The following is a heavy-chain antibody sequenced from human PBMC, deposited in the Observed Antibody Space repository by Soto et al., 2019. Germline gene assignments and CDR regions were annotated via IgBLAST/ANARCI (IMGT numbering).Heavy chain of an antibody. CDR3: ARGVYGGERGGYYYCMDV. CDR2: TYYRSKWYN. Sequence: SQTLSLTCAISGDSVSSNSAAWNWIRQSPSRGLEWLGRTYYRSKWYNDYAVSVKSRITINPDTSKNQFSLQLNSVTPEDTAVYYCARGVYGGERGGYYYCMDVWGQGTTVTVSS. J-gene: IGHJ6*02. D-gene: IGHD2-21*01. CDR1: GDSVSSNSAA. V-gene: IGHV6-1*01.